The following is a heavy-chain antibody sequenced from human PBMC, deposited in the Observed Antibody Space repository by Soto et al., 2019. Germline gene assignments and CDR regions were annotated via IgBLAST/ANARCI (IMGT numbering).Heavy chain of an antibody. V-gene: IGHV3-33*01. J-gene: IGHJ4*02. D-gene: IGHD6-13*01. CDR1: GFTFSSYG. CDR2: IWYDGSNK. CDR3: ARDQLYSSSWSDY. Sequence: QVQLVESGGGVVQPGRSLRLSCAASGFTFSSYGMHWVRQAPGKGLEWVAVIWYDGSNKYYADSVKGRFTISRDNSKNTLYLQMNSLRAEDTAVYYCARDQLYSSSWSDYWGQGTLVTASS.